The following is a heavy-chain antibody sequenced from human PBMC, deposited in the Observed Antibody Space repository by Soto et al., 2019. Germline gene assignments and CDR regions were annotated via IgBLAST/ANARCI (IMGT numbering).Heavy chain of an antibody. CDR1: GGSFSGYY. CDR3: ARAPRYCSSTSCYRPYYYYYGMDV. Sequence: SEPLFLTCAVYGGSFSGYYWSWVRQPPGKGLACIVEINHSGSTNYNPSLKSRVTISVDTSKNQFSLKLSSVTAADTAVYYCARAPRYCSSTSCYRPYYYYYGMDVWGQGTMVTVSS. V-gene: IGHV4-34*01. CDR2: INHSGST. D-gene: IGHD2-2*02. J-gene: IGHJ6*02.